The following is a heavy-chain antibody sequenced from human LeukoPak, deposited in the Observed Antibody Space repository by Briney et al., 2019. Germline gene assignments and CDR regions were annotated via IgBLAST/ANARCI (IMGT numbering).Heavy chain of an antibody. CDR3: ARIHIDKYYYDETTSFDI. V-gene: IGHV4-4*02. CDR1: SASISSSYW. D-gene: IGHD3-22*01. J-gene: IGHJ3*02. Sequence: SGTLSLTCTVSSASISSSYWWTWVRQPPGKGLEWIGEIYHSGTTHYNPSLKSRLTISVDKSKNQFSLKLNSVTAADTAVYYCARIHIDKYYYDETTSFDIWGQGTMVTVST. CDR2: IYHSGTT.